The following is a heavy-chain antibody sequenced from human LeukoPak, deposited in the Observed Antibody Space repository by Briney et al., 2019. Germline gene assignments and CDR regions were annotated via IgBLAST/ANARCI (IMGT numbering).Heavy chain of an antibody. V-gene: IGHV3-23*01. CDR2: ISGSGGST. D-gene: IGHD3-22*01. J-gene: IGHJ4*02. CDR1: GFTVSNNY. CDR3: AKGGYYDSSGYYHN. Sequence: PGGSRRLSCAASGFTVSNNYMSWVRQAPGKGLEWVSAISGSGGSTYYADSVKGRLTISRDNSKNTLYLQMNSLRAEDTAVYYCAKGGYYDSSGYYHNWGQGTLVTVSS.